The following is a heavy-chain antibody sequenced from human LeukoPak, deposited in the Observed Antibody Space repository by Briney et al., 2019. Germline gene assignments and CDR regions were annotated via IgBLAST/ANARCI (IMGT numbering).Heavy chain of an antibody. J-gene: IGHJ3*02. CDR1: GFTFSSYA. V-gene: IGHV3-30*02. CDR2: IRYDGSNK. D-gene: IGHD1-26*01. Sequence: GGSLRLSCAASGFTFSSYAMSWVRQAPGKGLEWVAFIRYDGSNKYYADSAKGRFTISRDNSKNTLYLQMNSLRAEDTAVYYCAKGIVGATYDAFDIWGQGTMVTVSS. CDR3: AKGIVGATYDAFDI.